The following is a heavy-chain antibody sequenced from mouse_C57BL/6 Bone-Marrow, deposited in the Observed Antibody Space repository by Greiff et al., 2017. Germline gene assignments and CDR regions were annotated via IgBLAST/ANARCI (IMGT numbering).Heavy chain of an antibody. CDR3: ARGVLEAWFAY. J-gene: IGHJ3*01. V-gene: IGHV3-6*01. Sequence: VQLKESGPGLVKPSQSLSLTCSVTGYSITSGYYWNWIRQFPGNKLEWMGYISYDGSNNYNPSLKNRISITRDTSKNQFFMKLNSVTTEDTATYYCARGVLEAWFAYWGQGTLVTVSA. CDR1: GYSITSGYY. CDR2: ISYDGSN.